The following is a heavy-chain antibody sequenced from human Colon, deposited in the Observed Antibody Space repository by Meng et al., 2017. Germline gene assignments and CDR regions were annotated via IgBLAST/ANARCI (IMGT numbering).Heavy chain of an antibody. D-gene: IGHD2-2*01. V-gene: IGHV4-30-4*01. CDR1: GGSINSAYYY. CDR3: ARNPVIPDARTFDF. Sequence: QVQLQESGPGLVQPSETLSLTCTFSGGSINSAYYYWNWIRQPPGKGLEWLGYIHSSGNTYYTPSLKSRLTMSLDTSKNQFSLRLTSVTAADTAVYYCARNPVIPDARTFDFWGQGALVTVSS. CDR2: IHSSGNT. J-gene: IGHJ4*02.